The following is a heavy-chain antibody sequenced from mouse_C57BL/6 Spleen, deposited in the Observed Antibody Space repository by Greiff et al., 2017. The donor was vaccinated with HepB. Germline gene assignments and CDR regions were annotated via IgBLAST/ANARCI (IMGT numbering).Heavy chain of an antibody. CDR3: ARSGWFAY. Sequence: QVQLQQSGPELVKPGASVKISCKASGYAFSSSWMNWVKQRPGKGLEWIGRIYPGDGDTNYNGKFKGKATLTADKSSSTAYMQLSSLTSEDSAVYVCARSGWFAYWGQGTLVTVSA. J-gene: IGHJ3*01. CDR2: IYPGDGDT. V-gene: IGHV1-82*01. CDR1: GYAFSSSW. D-gene: IGHD3-1*01.